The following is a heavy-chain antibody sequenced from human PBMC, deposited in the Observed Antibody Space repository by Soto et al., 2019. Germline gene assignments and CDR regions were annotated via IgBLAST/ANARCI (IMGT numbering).Heavy chain of an antibody. CDR2: ISAYNGNT. D-gene: IGHD6-6*01. CDR3: AREGEIAARRGGTFDY. Sequence: QVQLVQSGAEVKKPGASVKVSCKASGYTFTSYGISWVRQAPGQGLEWMGWISAYNGNTNYAQKHKGRVTRTSDTSTSTAYMELRSLRSDDTAVYYCAREGEIAARRGGTFDYWGQGTLVTVSS. J-gene: IGHJ4*02. V-gene: IGHV1-18*01. CDR1: GYTFTSYG.